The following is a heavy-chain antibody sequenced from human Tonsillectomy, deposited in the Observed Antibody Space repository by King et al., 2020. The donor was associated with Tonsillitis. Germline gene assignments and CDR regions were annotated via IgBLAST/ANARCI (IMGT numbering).Heavy chain of an antibody. CDR3: AREMDDGEERALDY. CDR1: GFTFSSYS. J-gene: IGHJ4*02. CDR2: ISSSSSYI. V-gene: IGHV3-21*01. D-gene: IGHD3-10*01. Sequence: VQLVESGGGLVKPGGSLRLSCAASGFTFSSYSMNWVRKAPGKGLEWVSSISSSSSYIYYADSVKGRFTISRDNAKNSLYLQMNSLRAEDTAVYYCAREMDDGEERALDYWGQGTLVTVSS.